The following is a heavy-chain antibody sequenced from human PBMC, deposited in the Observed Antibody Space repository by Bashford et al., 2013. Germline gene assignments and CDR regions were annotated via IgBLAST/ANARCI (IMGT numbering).Heavy chain of an antibody. Sequence: SETLSLTCTVFGGSISRYYWTWIRQPAGKGLEWIGRIYDTGNTEYNPSLKSRVTMSLDTSKNQFSLKLSSVTAADTAVYYCARDGSSWYNWFDPWGQGTLVTVSS. CDR3: ARDGSSWYNWFDP. CDR1: GGSISRYY. J-gene: IGHJ5*02. V-gene: IGHV4-4*07. CDR2: IYDTGNT. D-gene: IGHD6-13*01.